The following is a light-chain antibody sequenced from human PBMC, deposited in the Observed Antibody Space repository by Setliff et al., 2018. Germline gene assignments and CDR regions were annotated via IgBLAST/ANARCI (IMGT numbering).Light chain of an antibody. CDR2: RNN. V-gene: IGLV1-47*01. Sequence: VLTQPPSASGTPGQRVTISCSGSSSNIGSNYVYWYQQLPGTTPKLLIYRNNQRPSGVPDRFSGSKSGTSASLAISGLRSEDEADYYCAAWDGSLSGWVFGGGTK. J-gene: IGLJ3*02. CDR3: AAWDGSLSGWV. CDR1: SSNIGSNY.